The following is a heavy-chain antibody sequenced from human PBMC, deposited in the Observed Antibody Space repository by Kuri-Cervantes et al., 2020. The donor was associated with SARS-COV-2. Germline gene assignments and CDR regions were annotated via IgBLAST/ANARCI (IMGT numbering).Heavy chain of an antibody. V-gene: IGHV3-23*01. J-gene: IGHJ4*02. D-gene: IGHD2-2*01. CDR2: ISGSGGST. Sequence: ETLSLTCAASGFTFSSYAMSWVRQAPGKGLEWVSAISGSGGSTYYADSVKGRFTTSRDNSKNTLYLQMNSLRAEDTAVYYCAKDLFSGTSCYDYWGQGTLVTVSS. CDR1: GFTFSSYA. CDR3: AKDLFSGTSCYDY.